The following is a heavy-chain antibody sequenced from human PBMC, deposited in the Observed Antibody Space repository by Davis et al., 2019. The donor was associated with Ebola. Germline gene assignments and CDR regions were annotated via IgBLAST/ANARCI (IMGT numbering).Heavy chain of an antibody. CDR1: GYTFTGYY. CDR3: ASEKGLRVYGSGSYGFDP. J-gene: IGHJ5*02. Sequence: SVKVSCKASGYTFTGYYIHWVRQAPGQGLEWMGWINPNSGGTNDAQKFQGRVTMTRDTSISTAYMELSRLRSDDTAVYYCASEKGLRVYGSGSYGFDPWGQGTLVTVSS. V-gene: IGHV1-2*02. CDR2: INPNSGGT. D-gene: IGHD3-10*01.